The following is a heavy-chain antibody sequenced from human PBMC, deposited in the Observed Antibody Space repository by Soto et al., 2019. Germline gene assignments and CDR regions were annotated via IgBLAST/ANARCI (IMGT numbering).Heavy chain of an antibody. J-gene: IGHJ4*02. Sequence: GGSLRLSCAASGFTFSNYGMHWVRQAPGKGLEWVAVIWYDGNNKYYADSVKGRFTISRDNSNNTLYVQMTSLRAEDTAVYYCARGLHSLFDYWGQGTLVTVS. D-gene: IGHD2-21*01. CDR2: IWYDGNNK. CDR3: ARGLHSLFDY. CDR1: GFTFSNYG. V-gene: IGHV3-33*01.